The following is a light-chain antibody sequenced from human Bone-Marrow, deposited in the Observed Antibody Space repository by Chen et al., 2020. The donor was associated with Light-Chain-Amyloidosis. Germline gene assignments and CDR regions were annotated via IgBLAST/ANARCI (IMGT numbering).Light chain of an antibody. Sequence: SYVLPQPPSVSVAPGPTASITCGGNNIGSKDVHWYQQQPGQAPVLVVYDDSDRPSGIPERISGSNSGNTATLTISRVEAGDEADYYCQVWDSSRDLIWVFGGGTKLTVL. CDR2: DDS. CDR1: NIGSKD. J-gene: IGLJ3*02. V-gene: IGLV3-21*02. CDR3: QVWDSSRDLIWV.